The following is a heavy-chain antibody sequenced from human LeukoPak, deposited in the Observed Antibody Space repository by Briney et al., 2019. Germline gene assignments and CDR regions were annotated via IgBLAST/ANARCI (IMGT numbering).Heavy chain of an antibody. CDR1: GFTFSSYS. Sequence: PGGSLRLSCAASGFTFSSYSMNWVRQAPGKGLEWVSAISGSGDSTYYADSVKGRFTISRDNSKNTLYLQMNSLRAEGTAVYYCAKGGVVHAFDIWGQGTMVTVSS. D-gene: IGHD2-15*01. CDR2: ISGSGDST. J-gene: IGHJ3*02. CDR3: AKGGVVHAFDI. V-gene: IGHV3-23*01.